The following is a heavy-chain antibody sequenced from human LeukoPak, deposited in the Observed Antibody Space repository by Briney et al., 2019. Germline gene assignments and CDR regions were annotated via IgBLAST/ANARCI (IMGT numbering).Heavy chain of an antibody. D-gene: IGHD6-13*01. CDR1: GFTFSSYG. Sequence: GGSLRLSCAASGFTFSSYGMHWVRQAPGXGLEWVAVIWYDGSNKYYADSVKGRFTISRDNSKNPLYLQMNSLRAEDTAVYYCARAGIAAAGPFDYWGQGTLVTVSS. CDR3: ARAGIAAAGPFDY. V-gene: IGHV3-33*01. J-gene: IGHJ4*02. CDR2: IWYDGSNK.